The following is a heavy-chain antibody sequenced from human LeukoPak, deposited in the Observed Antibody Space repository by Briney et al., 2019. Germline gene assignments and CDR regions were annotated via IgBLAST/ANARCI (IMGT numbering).Heavy chain of an antibody. CDR2: ITPVFATA. CDR3: AKTLSTCSSTSCSSPYYHYYMDV. CDR1: GGTFSDYA. V-gene: IGHV1-69*05. D-gene: IGHD2-2*01. J-gene: IGHJ6*03. Sequence: SVKVSCKASGGTFSDYALGWVRQAPGQVLEWMGGITPVFATATYAQKFQGRVTITRDESTSTAYMELSSLRFEDTAVYYCAKTLSTCSSTSCSSPYYHYYMDVWGKGTTVTVSS.